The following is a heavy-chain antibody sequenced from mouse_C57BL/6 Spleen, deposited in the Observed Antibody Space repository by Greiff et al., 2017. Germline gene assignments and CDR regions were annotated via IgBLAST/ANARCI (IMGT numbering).Heavy chain of an antibody. V-gene: IGHV1-36*01. CDR1: GFTFTDYY. J-gene: IGHJ4*01. CDR3: ARRDDYYYYAMDY. D-gene: IGHD2-4*01. CDR2: VYPYNGGT. Sequence: EVKLQESGPVLVKPGPSVKISCKASGFTFTDYYMHWVKQSHGKRLEWIGLVYPYNGGTSYNQKFKGKATLTVDTSSSTAYMELNSLTSEDSAVYYCARRDDYYYYAMDYWGQGTSVTVSS.